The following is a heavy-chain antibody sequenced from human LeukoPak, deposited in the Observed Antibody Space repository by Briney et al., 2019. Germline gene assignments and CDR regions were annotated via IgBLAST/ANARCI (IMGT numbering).Heavy chain of an antibody. J-gene: IGHJ4*02. V-gene: IGHV4-34*01. CDR1: GGSFSGYY. Sequence: SETLSLTCAVYGGSFSGYYWSWIRQPPGKGLEWVGEINHSGSTNYNQYLKRRDTISGDTSKNQFSQKLSSVTAADAPVYYCARGGSYDSVTGTLDARGFEYWRRGTVVSVPS. CDR3: ARGGSYDSVTGTLDARGFEY. D-gene: IGHD3-9*01. CDR2: INHSGST.